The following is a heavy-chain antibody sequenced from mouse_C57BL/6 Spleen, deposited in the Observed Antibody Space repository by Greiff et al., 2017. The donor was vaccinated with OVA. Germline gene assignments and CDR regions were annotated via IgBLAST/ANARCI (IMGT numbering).Heavy chain of an antibody. J-gene: IGHJ4*01. CDR2: IDPENGDT. CDR1: GFNITDDY. Sequence: VQLQQSGAELVRPGASVKLSCTASGFNITDDYMHWVKQRPEQGLEWIGWIDPENGDTEYASKFQGKATITADTSSNTAYLQLSSLTSEDTAVYYCTTDWHYDGKYYDMDYWGKGTSVTVSS. CDR3: TTDWHYDGKYYDMDY. D-gene: IGHD1-1*01. V-gene: IGHV14-4*01.